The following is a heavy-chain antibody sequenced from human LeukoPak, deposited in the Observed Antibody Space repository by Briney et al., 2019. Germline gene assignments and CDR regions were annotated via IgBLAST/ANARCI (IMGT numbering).Heavy chain of an antibody. D-gene: IGHD6-19*01. CDR2: ISYDGSNK. CDR3: ARSVLWQWLVKRGSMSYYFDY. J-gene: IGHJ4*02. Sequence: GGSLRLSCAASGFTFSSYAMHWVRQAPGKGLEWVAVISYDGSNKYYADSVKGRFTISRDNSKNTLYLQMNSLRAEDTAVYYCARSVLWQWLVKRGSMSYYFDYWGQGTLVTVSS. V-gene: IGHV3-30*04. CDR1: GFTFSSYA.